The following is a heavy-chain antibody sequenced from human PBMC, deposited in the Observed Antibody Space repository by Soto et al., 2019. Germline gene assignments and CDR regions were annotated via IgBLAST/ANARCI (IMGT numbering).Heavy chain of an antibody. J-gene: IGHJ5*02. Sequence: QVQLVESGGGVVQPGRSLRLSCAASGFTFSSYAMHWVRQAPGKGLEWVAVISYDGSNKYYADSMKGRFTISRDNSKNTLYLQMNSLRAEDTAVYYCARATTVTSWFDPWGQGTLVTVSS. D-gene: IGHD2-2*01. CDR2: ISYDGSNK. CDR3: ARATTVTSWFDP. CDR1: GFTFSSYA. V-gene: IGHV3-30-3*01.